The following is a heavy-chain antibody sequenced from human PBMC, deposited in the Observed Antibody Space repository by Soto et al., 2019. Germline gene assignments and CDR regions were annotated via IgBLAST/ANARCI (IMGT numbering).Heavy chain of an antibody. Sequence: EVQLVESGGGLVQPGESLRLSCVASGFTFSYYWMHWVRQGPGKGLVCVSRIHSDGSSTTYADSVKGRFTISRDNAKNTLYLQMNSLRAEDTAGYYCARGDRGAFDIWGQGTVVTVSS. CDR2: IHSDGSST. CDR1: GFTFSYYW. D-gene: IGHD1-26*01. J-gene: IGHJ3*02. V-gene: IGHV3-74*01. CDR3: ARGDRGAFDI.